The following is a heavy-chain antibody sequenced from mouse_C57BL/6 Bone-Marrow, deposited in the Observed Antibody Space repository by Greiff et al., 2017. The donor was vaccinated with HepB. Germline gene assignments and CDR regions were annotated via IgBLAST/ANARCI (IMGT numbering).Heavy chain of an antibody. CDR2: IYPGDGDV. J-gene: IGHJ4*01. CDR1: GYAFSSYW. Sequence: QVQLKESGAELVRPGSSVKISCKASGYAFSSYWMNWVKQRPGQGLEWIGQIYPGDGDVNYNDKFKGKATLTADKSSSTAYMQLSSLISEDSAVYVCVRPYYRNAMDDWGQGTSVTVSS. CDR3: VRPYYRNAMDD. D-gene: IGHD2-14*01. V-gene: IGHV1-80*01.